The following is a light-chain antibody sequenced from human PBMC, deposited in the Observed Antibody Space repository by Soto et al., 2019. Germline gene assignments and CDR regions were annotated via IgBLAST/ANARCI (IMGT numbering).Light chain of an antibody. J-gene: IGKJ4*01. V-gene: IGKV1-9*01. CDR1: EDISSY. Sequence: DIQLTQSPSFLSASVGDRVSITCRASEDISSYLAWYQRKPGKAPKVLIYGASTLQSGVPSSFSGSGSGTEFTLTSSSLQPEDFGSDYCQQVKMFPLSFGGGTKGEI. CDR3: QQVKMFPLS. CDR2: GAS.